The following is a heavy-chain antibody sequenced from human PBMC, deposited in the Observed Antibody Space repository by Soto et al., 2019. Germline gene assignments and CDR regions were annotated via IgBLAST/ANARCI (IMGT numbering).Heavy chain of an antibody. CDR3: ARWDYGSGSYYNANYYYYGMDV. Sequence: ASVKVSCKASGYTFTSYGISWVRQAPGQGLEWMGWISAYNGNTNYAQKLQGRVTMTTDTSTSTAYMELRSLRSDDTAVYYCARWDYGSGSYYNANYYYYGMDVWGQGTTVTV. D-gene: IGHD3-10*01. J-gene: IGHJ6*02. CDR1: GYTFTSYG. V-gene: IGHV1-18*01. CDR2: ISAYNGNT.